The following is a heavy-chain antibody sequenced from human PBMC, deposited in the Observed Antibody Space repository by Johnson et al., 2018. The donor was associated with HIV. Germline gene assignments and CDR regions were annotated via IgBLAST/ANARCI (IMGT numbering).Heavy chain of an antibody. J-gene: IGHJ3*02. CDR3: AKDIATMIVVVRGAFDI. CDR2: ISSSGSSI. CDR1: GFTFSDYY. Sequence: VKPGGFLRLACAASGFTFSDYYMNWIRQAPGKGLEWVSYISSSGSSISYADSVKGRFTISRDNAKNSLYLQMNSLRAEDTALYYCAKDIATMIVVVRGAFDIWGQGTMVTVSS. V-gene: IGHV3-11*01. D-gene: IGHD3-22*01.